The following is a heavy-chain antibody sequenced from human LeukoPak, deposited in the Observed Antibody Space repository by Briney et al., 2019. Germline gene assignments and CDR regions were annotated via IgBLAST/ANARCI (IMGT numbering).Heavy chain of an antibody. CDR1: GYTLTELS. D-gene: IGHD6-19*01. J-gene: IGHJ4*02. V-gene: IGHV1-24*01. CDR2: FDPEDGET. CDR3: ATVRIAVAGPRVYFDY. Sequence: VASVKVSCKVSGYTLTELSMHWVRQAPGKGLEWMGGFDPEDGETIYAQKFQGRVTMTEDTSTDTAYMELSSLRSEGTAVYYCATVRIAVAGPRVYFDYWGQGTLVTVSS.